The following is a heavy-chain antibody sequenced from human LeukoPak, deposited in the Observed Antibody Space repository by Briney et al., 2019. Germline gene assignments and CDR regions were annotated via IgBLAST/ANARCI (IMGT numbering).Heavy chain of an antibody. CDR2: INSGSSSI. J-gene: IGHJ4*02. V-gene: IGHV3-48*04. D-gene: IGHD6-13*01. CDR3: ARDRAAAASGVFDD. Sequence: PGGSLRLSCAASGFTFDDYAMHWVRQAPGKGLEWVSYINSGSSSIYYTDSVKGRFTISRDNAKNSLHLQMNSLRAEDTAVYYCARDRAAAASGVFDDWGQGTLVTVSS. CDR1: GFTFDDYA.